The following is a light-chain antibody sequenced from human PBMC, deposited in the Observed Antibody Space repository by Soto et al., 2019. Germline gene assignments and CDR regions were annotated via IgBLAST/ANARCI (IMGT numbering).Light chain of an antibody. J-gene: IGLJ1*01. V-gene: IGLV2-14*03. CDR2: DVS. Sequence: QSVLTQPASVSGSPGQSITISCTGTSSDVGGYNYVSWYQQHPGKAPKLIISDVSNRPSGVSNRFSDSKSGNTASLTISGLQAEDEADYYCNSYTSSSTHVFGTGTKVTVL. CDR1: SSDVGGYNY. CDR3: NSYTSSSTHV.